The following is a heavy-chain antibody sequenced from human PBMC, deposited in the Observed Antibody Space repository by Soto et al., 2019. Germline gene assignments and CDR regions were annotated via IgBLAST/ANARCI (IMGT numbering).Heavy chain of an antibody. Sequence: GESLKISCKGSGYSFTSYWISWVRQMPGKGLEWMGRIDPSDSYTNYSPSFQGHVTISADKSISTAYLQWSSLKASDTAMYYCASWGPLWFGENGGYYYGMDVWGQGTTVTV. CDR1: GYSFTSYW. V-gene: IGHV5-10-1*01. CDR2: IDPSDSYT. D-gene: IGHD3-10*01. CDR3: ASWGPLWFGENGGYYYGMDV. J-gene: IGHJ6*02.